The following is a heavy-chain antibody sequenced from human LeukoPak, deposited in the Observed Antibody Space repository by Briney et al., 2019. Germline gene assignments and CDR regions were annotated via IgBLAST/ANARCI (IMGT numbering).Heavy chain of an antibody. D-gene: IGHD6-13*01. Sequence: TSETLSLTCTVSGGSISSYYWSWIRQPPGKGLECIGYIYNSGNTNYNPSLNSRVIISIDTSKNQFSLKLSSVTAADTAIYYCARFYVAADNWFDPWGQGTLVTVSS. V-gene: IGHV4-59*01. CDR2: IYNSGNT. CDR1: GGSISSYY. CDR3: ARFYVAADNWFDP. J-gene: IGHJ5*02.